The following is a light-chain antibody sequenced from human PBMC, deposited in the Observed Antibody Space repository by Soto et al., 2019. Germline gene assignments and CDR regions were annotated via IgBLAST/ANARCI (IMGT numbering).Light chain of an antibody. CDR3: QQYGSSYT. V-gene: IGKV3-20*01. J-gene: IGKJ2*01. Sequence: EIVLTQSPGTLSLSPGERATLSCRASQSVSSSYLAWYQQKPGQAPRLLIYGASSRATGIPDRFSGSGSGTDITITISRLEPEDFAVYYWQQYGSSYTFGQGTKLEIK. CDR1: QSVSSSY. CDR2: GAS.